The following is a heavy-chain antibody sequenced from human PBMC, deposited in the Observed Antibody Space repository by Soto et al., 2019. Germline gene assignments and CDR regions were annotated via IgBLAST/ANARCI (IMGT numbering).Heavy chain of an antibody. V-gene: IGHV1-69*13. D-gene: IGHD4-17*01. Sequence: ASVKVSCKASGGTFSSYAISWVRQAPGQGLEWMGGIIPIFGTANYAQKFQGRVTITADESTRTAYMELSSLRSEDTAVYYCARGEIYGDYYYYYYMDVWGKGTTVTVSS. CDR2: IIPIFGTA. J-gene: IGHJ6*03. CDR3: ARGEIYGDYYYYYYMDV. CDR1: GGTFSSYA.